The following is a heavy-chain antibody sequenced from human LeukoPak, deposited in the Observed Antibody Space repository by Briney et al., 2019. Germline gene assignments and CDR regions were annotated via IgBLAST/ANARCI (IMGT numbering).Heavy chain of an antibody. CDR3: ARQRRPAPSRPCDY. V-gene: IGHV4-39*01. CDR1: GGSISSTSHY. Sequence: PSETLSLTCTVSGGSISSTSHYWGWMRQPPGKGLEWIGTIYYSGNTYYNPSLKGRVTVSVDTSNNRFSLKVSSVTAADTAGYYCARQRRPAPSRPCDYWGPGTLVTASS. CDR2: IYYSGNT. J-gene: IGHJ4*02.